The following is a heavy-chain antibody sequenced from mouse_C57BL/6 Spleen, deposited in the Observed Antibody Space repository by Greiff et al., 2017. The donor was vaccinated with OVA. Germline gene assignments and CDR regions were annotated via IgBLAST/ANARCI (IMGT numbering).Heavy chain of an antibody. D-gene: IGHD2-2*01. J-gene: IGHJ4*01. Sequence: ESGPGLVKPSQSLSLTCSVTGYSITSGYYWNWIRQFPGNKLEWMGYISYDGSNNYNPSLKNRISITRDTSKNQFFLKLNSVTTEDTATYYCSIYYGYPYAMDYWGQGTSVTVSS. CDR1: GYSITSGYY. CDR2: ISYDGSN. CDR3: SIYYGYPYAMDY. V-gene: IGHV3-6*01.